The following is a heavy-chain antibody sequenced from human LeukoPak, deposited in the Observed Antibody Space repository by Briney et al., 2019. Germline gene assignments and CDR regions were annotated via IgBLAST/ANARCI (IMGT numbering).Heavy chain of an antibody. J-gene: IGHJ6*03. D-gene: IGHD3-22*01. CDR2: FYTSANT. Sequence: NPSDTLSLTCTVSGDSVSGYYGSWIRQPPGKGLECIGYFYTSANTNYHPSLKSRVPMSVDTSKNQFSLKLTSVTAADTAGYYCARGLRDEERHYGYYYMDVWGKGTTVTVSS. CDR1: GDSVSGYY. V-gene: IGHV4-4*09. CDR3: ARGLRDEERHYGYYYMDV.